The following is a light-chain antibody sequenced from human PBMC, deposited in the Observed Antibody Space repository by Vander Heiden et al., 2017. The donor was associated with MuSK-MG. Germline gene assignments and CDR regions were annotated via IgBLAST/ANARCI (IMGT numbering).Light chain of an antibody. CDR1: HSVAGNY. V-gene: IGKV3-20*01. J-gene: IGKJ2*01. Sequence: EILLTQSPGTLPLSPGERATLSCSASHSVAGNYVAWYQKKPGQAPRLLIYDASSRATGIPDRFSGSGTGTDFTLTISRLEPEDFAVYYCQQYGSSPLYTFGQGTKLEI. CDR2: DAS. CDR3: QQYGSSPLYT.